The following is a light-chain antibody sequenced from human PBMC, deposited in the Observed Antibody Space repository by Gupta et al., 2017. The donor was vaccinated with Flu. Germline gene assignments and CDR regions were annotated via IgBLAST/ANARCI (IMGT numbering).Light chain of an antibody. V-gene: IGLV2-14*01. CDR3: SSYTITSTLYV. Sequence: QSALTKPASVSGSPGQSITISCTGTSSDVGGYNFVSWYQQHPGKSPKLLIYEVTTRPSGVSNRFSGSKSGNTASLTISGLQAEDEADYYCSSYTITSTLYVFGSGTKVTVL. J-gene: IGLJ1*01. CDR1: SSDVGGYNF. CDR2: EVT.